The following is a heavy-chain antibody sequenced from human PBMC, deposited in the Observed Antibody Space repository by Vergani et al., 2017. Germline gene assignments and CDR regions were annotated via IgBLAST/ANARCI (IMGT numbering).Heavy chain of an antibody. Sequence: EVQLVQSGAEVKKPGESLKISCKGSGYSFTSYWIGWVRQMPGKGLEWMGIIYPGDSDTRYSPSFQGQVTISADKSISTAYLQWSSLKASDTAMYYCARKXCSSTSCYTRWFDPWGQGTLVTVSS. CDR1: GYSFTSYW. CDR3: ARKXCSSTSCYTRWFDP. J-gene: IGHJ5*02. D-gene: IGHD2-2*02. CDR2: IYPGDSDT. V-gene: IGHV5-51*03.